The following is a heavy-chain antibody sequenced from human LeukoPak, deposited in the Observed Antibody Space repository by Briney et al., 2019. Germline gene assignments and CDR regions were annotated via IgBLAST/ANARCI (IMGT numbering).Heavy chain of an antibody. CDR3: ARGSSSWYPYYFDY. CDR2: ISSSGSTI. D-gene: IGHD6-13*01. J-gene: IGHJ4*02. V-gene: IGHV3-11*01. Sequence: AGGSLRLSCAASGFTFSDYYMSWIRQAPGKGLEWVSYISSSGSTIYYADSVKGRFTISRDNAKNSLYLQMNSLRAEDTAVYYCARGSSSWYPYYFDYWGQGTLVTVSS. CDR1: GFTFSDYY.